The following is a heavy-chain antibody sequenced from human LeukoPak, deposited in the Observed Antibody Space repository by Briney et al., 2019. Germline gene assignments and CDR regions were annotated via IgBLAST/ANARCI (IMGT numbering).Heavy chain of an antibody. CDR2: IYYTGST. CDR1: GGSISSYY. D-gene: IGHD1-7*01. V-gene: IGHV4-59*01. J-gene: IGHJ4*02. Sequence: SETLSLTCTVSGGSISSYYWSWIRQPPGKGLEWIGYIYYTGSTNYNPSLKSRVTILLHTSKNQFPLKLSSVTAADTAVYYCARVRLTGTTYYFDYWGQGTLVTVSS. CDR3: ARVRLTGTTYYFDY.